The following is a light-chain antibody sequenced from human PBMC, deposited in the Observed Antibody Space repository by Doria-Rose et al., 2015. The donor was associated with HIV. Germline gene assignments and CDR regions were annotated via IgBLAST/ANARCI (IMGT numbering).Light chain of an antibody. J-gene: IGKJ3*01. V-gene: IGKV4-1*01. Sequence: DIRMTQSPESLGMSLGERATLNCKSNQSLLYTSKNYLAWYQQKPGQLPILLIYWASTRQSEVPARFSGSGSGTDYTLTISSLEAEDVAVHYCQQYYDTPSFGPGTTVDIK. CDR2: WAS. CDR3: QQYYDTPS. CDR1: QSLLYTSKNY.